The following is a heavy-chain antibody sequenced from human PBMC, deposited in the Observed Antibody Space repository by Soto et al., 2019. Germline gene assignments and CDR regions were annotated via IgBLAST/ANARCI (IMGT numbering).Heavy chain of an antibody. J-gene: IGHJ4*02. V-gene: IGHV3-33*01. D-gene: IGHD2-15*01. CDR1: GFNFSNYG. CDR3: ARGGGDVVVEASVGYFDY. CDR2: IWYDGSVK. Sequence: ESVGGVVQPGRSLRLSCSASGFNFSNYGMHWVRQAPGKGLEWVAVIWYDGSVKYYTDFVKGRFTISRDNSKNTLYLQMNSLRADDTAVYYCARGGGDVVVEASVGYFDYWGQGTLVTVSS.